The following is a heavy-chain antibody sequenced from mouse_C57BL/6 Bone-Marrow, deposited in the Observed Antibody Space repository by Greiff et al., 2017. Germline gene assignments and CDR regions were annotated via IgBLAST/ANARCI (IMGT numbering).Heavy chain of an antibody. CDR3: ARQKLGLDYYAMDY. CDR1: GFTFSSYG. Sequence: EVMLVESGGDLVKPGGSLKLSCAASGFTFSSYGMSWVRQTPDKRLEWVATISSGGSYTYYPASVKGRFTISRANAKNTLYLQMSSLNSDDTAMYYCARQKLGLDYYAMDYWGQGTSVTVSS. J-gene: IGHJ4*01. D-gene: IGHD4-1*01. V-gene: IGHV5-6*01. CDR2: ISSGGSYT.